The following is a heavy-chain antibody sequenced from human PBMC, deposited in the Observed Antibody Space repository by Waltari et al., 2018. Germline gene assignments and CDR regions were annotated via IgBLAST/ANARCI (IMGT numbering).Heavy chain of an antibody. Sequence: EVQLLESGGGLVQPGGSLRLSCAASGFTFSSYAMSWVRQAPGKGLEWLSVIYSGGSTYYADSVKGRFTISRDNSKNTLYLQMNSLRAEDTAVYYCANKAGFGYRKDAFDIWGQGTMVTVSS. CDR2: IYSGGST. CDR3: ANKAGFGYRKDAFDI. CDR1: GFTFSSYA. V-gene: IGHV3-23*03. D-gene: IGHD6-13*01. J-gene: IGHJ3*02.